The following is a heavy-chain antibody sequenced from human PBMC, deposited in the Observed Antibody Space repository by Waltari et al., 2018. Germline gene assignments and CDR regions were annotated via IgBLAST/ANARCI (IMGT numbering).Heavy chain of an antibody. J-gene: IGHJ2*01. V-gene: IGHV3-53*01. Sequence: EVQLVESGGGLIQPGGSLRLSCAASGFTVSGKYMIWVRQAPGKGLEGVSVTYSGGSTYYAESVKGRVAISRDTSMNTLYLQMNSLRAEDTAVYYCGSGSAWYGYFDLWGRGTLVTVSS. CDR1: GFTVSGKY. CDR3: GSGSAWYGYFDL. CDR2: TYSGGST. D-gene: IGHD6-19*01.